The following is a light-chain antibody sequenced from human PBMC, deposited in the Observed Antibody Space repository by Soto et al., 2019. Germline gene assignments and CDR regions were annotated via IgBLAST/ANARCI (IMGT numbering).Light chain of an antibody. CDR1: QGISNY. CDR2: AAS. Sequence: DIQMTQSPSSLSASVGDRVTITCRASQGISNYLACYQQKPGKVPKLLIYAASTLQSGVPSRFSGSGSGTAFSLPSSSLQREDVATYYCQKYNRSPRTFGQGTPVQIK. CDR3: QKYNRSPRT. V-gene: IGKV1-27*01. J-gene: IGKJ1*01.